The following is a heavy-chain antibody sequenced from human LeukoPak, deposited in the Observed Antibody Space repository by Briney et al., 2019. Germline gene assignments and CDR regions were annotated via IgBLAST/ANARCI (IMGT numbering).Heavy chain of an antibody. Sequence: GGSLRLSCAASGFTFNSYAMSWVRQAPGKGLEWVSAISGSGGSTYYADSVKGRFTISRDISKNTLYLQMNSLRAEDTAVYYCAKGRCAGPYNWFDPWGQGTLVTVSS. J-gene: IGHJ5*02. CDR2: ISGSGGST. V-gene: IGHV3-23*01. CDR1: GFTFNSYA. CDR3: AKGRCAGPYNWFDP. D-gene: IGHD2-15*01.